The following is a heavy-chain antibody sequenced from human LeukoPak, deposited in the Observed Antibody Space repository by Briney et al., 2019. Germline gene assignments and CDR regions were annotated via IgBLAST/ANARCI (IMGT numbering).Heavy chain of an antibody. CDR2: IYSDNT. CDR1: GFTVSSNS. Sequence: GGSLRLSCTVSGFTVSSNSMSWVRQAPGKGLEWVSFIYSDNTHYSDSVKGRFTISRDNSKNTLYLQMNSLRSEDTAVYYCARVSAGQWLVYFDYWGQGTLVTVSS. D-gene: IGHD6-19*01. CDR3: ARVSAGQWLVYFDY. J-gene: IGHJ4*02. V-gene: IGHV3-53*05.